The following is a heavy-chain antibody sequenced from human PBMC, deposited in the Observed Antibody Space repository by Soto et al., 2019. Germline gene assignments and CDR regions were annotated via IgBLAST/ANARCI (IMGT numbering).Heavy chain of an antibody. CDR3: ARVAYDFWMGPCMDV. CDR2: IIPIFGTA. J-gene: IGHJ6*02. CDR1: GGTFSSYA. D-gene: IGHD3-3*01. V-gene: IGHV1-69*13. Sequence: GASAQVPCKASGGTFSSYAISWVRQAPGQGLEWMGGIIPIFGTANYAQKFQGRVTITADESTSTAYMELSSLRAEDTAVYYCARVAYDFWMGPCMDVWGQGTTVTVSS.